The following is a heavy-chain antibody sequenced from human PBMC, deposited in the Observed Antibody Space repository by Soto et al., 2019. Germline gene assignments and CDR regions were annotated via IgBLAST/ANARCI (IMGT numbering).Heavy chain of an antibody. D-gene: IGHD6-13*01. CDR2: LNPTTGNT. Sequence: ASVKVSCKASGYTFANYAMHWVRQAPGQRLEWMGWLNPTTGNTGYAQNFQGRVTMTGNTSISTAYMELSRLRSDDTAVYYCARGEQQLEDYWGQGTLVTVSS. V-gene: IGHV1-8*02. CDR1: GYTFANYA. CDR3: ARGEQQLEDY. J-gene: IGHJ4*02.